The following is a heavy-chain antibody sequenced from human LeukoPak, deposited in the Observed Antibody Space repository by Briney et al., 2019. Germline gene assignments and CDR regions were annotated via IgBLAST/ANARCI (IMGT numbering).Heavy chain of an antibody. Sequence: SQTLSLTCTVSGGSISSGGYYWSWIRQHPGKGLEWIGFIYYSGTTYYNPSLKSRVTISVDTSKNQFSLKLSSVTAADTAVYFCARVPLVATYNYFYYMDVWGKGTTVTVSS. CDR2: IYYSGTT. V-gene: IGHV4-31*03. D-gene: IGHD5-12*01. CDR3: ARVPLVATYNYFYYMDV. CDR1: GGSISSGGYY. J-gene: IGHJ6*03.